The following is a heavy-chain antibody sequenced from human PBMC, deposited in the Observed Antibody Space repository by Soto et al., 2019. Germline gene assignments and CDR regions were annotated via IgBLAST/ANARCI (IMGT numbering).Heavy chain of an antibody. D-gene: IGHD2-21*02. CDR1: GFTFNTYN. J-gene: IGHJ6*03. CDR3: AREGDQTSINICMDV. CDR2: ISSFTTYI. V-gene: IGHV3-21*01. Sequence: EVQLVESGGGLVKPGGSLRLSCAASGFTFNTYNMNWVRQAPGKGLEWVSSISSFTTYIYYADSVKGRFTISRDNAKNSLYLQMNRLRAEDTAVYYCAREGDQTSINICMDVWGKGTTVTVSS.